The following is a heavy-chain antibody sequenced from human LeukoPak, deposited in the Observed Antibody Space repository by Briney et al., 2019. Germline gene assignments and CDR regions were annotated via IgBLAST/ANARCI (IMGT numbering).Heavy chain of an antibody. Sequence: GRSLRLSCAASGFTFSSYGMHWVRQAPGKGLEWVAVISNDENKKYYADSVKGRFTISRDNSRNTLSLQMDSLRPDDTAVYYCARGGGGGYCSSTTCYLYNWFDPWGQGILVTVSS. D-gene: IGHD2-2*01. CDR1: GFTFSSYG. CDR2: ISNDENKK. J-gene: IGHJ5*02. V-gene: IGHV3-30*03. CDR3: ARGGGGGYCSSTTCYLYNWFDP.